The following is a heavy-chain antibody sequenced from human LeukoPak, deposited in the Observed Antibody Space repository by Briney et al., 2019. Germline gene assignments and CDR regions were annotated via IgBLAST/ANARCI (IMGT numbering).Heavy chain of an antibody. CDR1: GFTFSSYA. CDR2: ISGSGSTT. D-gene: IGHD6-13*01. J-gene: IGHJ4*02. CDR3: AKDIAAAGDC. V-gene: IGHV3-23*01. Sequence: PGGSLRLSCAASGFTFSSYAMTWVRQAPGKGLEWVSVISGSGSTTYSADSVKGRFTTSRDNSKNTLYLQMNSLRVEDTAVYFCAKDIAAAGDCWGQGTLVTVSS.